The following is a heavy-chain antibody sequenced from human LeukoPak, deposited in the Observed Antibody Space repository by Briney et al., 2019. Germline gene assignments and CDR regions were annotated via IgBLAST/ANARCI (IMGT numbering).Heavy chain of an antibody. CDR3: AREGGMVRGVIINNFDY. Sequence: VASVKVSCKASGYTFTSYDINWVRQATGQGLEWMGWMNPNSGNTGYAQKFQGRVTMTRNTSISTAYMELSSLRSEDTAVYYCAREGGMVRGVIINNFDYWGQGTLVTVSS. J-gene: IGHJ4*02. D-gene: IGHD3-10*01. V-gene: IGHV1-8*01. CDR2: MNPNSGNT. CDR1: GYTFTSYD.